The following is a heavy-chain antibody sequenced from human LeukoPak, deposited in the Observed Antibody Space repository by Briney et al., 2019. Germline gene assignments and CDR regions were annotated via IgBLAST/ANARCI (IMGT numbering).Heavy chain of an antibody. Sequence: SETLSLTCTVSGGSVSSGSYDWSWIRQPPGKGLEWIGYIYYSGSTNYNPSLKSRVTISVDTSKNQFSLKLGSVTAADTAVYYCVRDSRGYSGYGDYYGMDVWGQGTTVTVSS. CDR2: IYYSGST. CDR1: GGSVSSGSYD. CDR3: VRDSRGYSGYGDYYGMDV. D-gene: IGHD5-12*01. J-gene: IGHJ6*02. V-gene: IGHV4-61*01.